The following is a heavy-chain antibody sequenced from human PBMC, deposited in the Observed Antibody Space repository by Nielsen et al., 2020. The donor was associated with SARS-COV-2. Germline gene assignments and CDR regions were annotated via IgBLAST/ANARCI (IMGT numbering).Heavy chain of an antibody. CDR3: ARDRGSSWEHGWFDP. V-gene: IGHV4-34*01. Sequence: GSLRLSCAVYGGSFSGYYWSWIRQSPGKGLEWIGEINHSGSTNYNPSLESRVTVSVDTSKNQFSMRLTSVTAADTAVYYCARDRGSSWEHGWFDPWGQGTLVTVSS. CDR1: GGSFSGYY. J-gene: IGHJ5*02. D-gene: IGHD6-13*01. CDR2: INHSGST.